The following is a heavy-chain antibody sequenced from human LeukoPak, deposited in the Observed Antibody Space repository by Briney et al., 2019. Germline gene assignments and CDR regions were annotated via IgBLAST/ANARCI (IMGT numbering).Heavy chain of an antibody. J-gene: IGHJ4*02. CDR1: GGSFSGYY. CDR3: ARGYCSSTSCYSRFRY. D-gene: IGHD2-2*02. Sequence: SETLSLTCAAYGGSFSGYYWSWIRQPPGKGLEWIGEINHSGSTNYNPSLKSRVTISVDTSKNQFSLKLSSVTAADTAVYYCARGYCSSTSCYSRFRYWGQGTLVTVSS. V-gene: IGHV4-34*01. CDR2: INHSGST.